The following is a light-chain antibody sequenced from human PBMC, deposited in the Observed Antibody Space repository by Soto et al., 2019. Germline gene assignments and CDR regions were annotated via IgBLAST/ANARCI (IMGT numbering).Light chain of an antibody. V-gene: IGKV3-20*01. J-gene: IGKJ4*01. CDR3: QQYGSSPLT. CDR2: GAS. CDR1: QSVSSSY. Sequence: EIVMTQSPATLSVSPGERATLSCTASQSVSSSYLAWYQQKPGQAPRLIIYGASSRATGIPDRFSGSGSGTDCTLTISRLEPEDVAVYYCQQYGSSPLTFGGGTKVDIK.